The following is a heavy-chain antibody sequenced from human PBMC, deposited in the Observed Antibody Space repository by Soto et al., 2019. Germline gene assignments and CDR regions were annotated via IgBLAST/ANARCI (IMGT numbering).Heavy chain of an antibody. J-gene: IGHJ5*01. V-gene: IGHV4-4*08. CDR1: GGSISSYY. Sequence: SETLSLTCTVSGGSISSYYWSRIRQPPGQALEYIGYIYKSATAYYNPSFESRVAISLDTSKSQFSLNVTSVTAADTAVYFCARGRYCLTGRCFPNWFDSWGQGTLVTVSS. CDR2: IYKSATA. CDR3: ARGRYCLTGRCFPNWFDS. D-gene: IGHD2-15*01.